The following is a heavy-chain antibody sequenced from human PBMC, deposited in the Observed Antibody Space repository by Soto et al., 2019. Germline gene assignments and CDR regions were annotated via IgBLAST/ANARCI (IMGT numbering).Heavy chain of an antibody. J-gene: IGHJ6*02. CDR1: GFTFSSYA. CDR2: ISGSGGST. CDR3: EMDPVKYYYYGMDV. V-gene: IGHV3-23*01. Sequence: GGSLRLSCAASGFTFSSYAMSWVRQAPGKGLEWVSAISGSGGSTYYADSVKGRFTISRDNSKNTLYLQMNSLRAEDTAVYYCEMDPVKYYYYGMDVWGQGTPVTVSS.